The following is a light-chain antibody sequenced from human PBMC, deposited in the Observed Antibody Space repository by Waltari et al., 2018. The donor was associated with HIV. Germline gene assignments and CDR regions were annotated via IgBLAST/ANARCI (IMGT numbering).Light chain of an antibody. CDR1: QGIGND. V-gene: IGKV1-6*01. J-gene: IGKJ2*01. Sequence: AIQISQSPPSPSASVGDRVTITYRARQGIGNDLSWDQQRPGKAPTLLIYAASILQTGVSSRFRGSGSVTDFSLTISSLQPEDSATYCCLQEYTVPYTFGPGTKLDIK. CDR2: AAS. CDR3: LQEYTVPYT.